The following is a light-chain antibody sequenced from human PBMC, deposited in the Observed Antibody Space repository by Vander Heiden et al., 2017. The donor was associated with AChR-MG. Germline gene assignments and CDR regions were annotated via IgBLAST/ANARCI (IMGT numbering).Light chain of an antibody. Sequence: DIQMTQSPSSLSASVGDRVTITCRASQSISSYLNWYQQKPGKAPKLLIYAASSLQSGVPSRFSGSGCGKDFTLTISSRQPEDFATYYCQQTDSTPSYTFGQRTKLEIK. CDR3: QQTDSTPSYT. CDR1: QSISSY. CDR2: AAS. V-gene: IGKV1-39*01. J-gene: IGKJ2*01.